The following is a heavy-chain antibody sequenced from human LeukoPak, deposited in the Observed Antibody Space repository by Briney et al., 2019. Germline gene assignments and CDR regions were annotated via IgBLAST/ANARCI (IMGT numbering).Heavy chain of an antibody. D-gene: IGHD6-13*01. Sequence: AAALSLSSAAAGITITCYASSWIRQPPQKLLELIGKINHSGGINYNPSLKSRVTISVDTSKKQFSLKLSSLTAADTSVYYCARGGNNWYQGYWYFDLWGGGTLVTVSS. V-gene: IGHV4-34*01. J-gene: IGHJ2*01. CDR3: ARGGNNWYQGYWYFDL. CDR1: GITITCYA. CDR2: INHSGGI.